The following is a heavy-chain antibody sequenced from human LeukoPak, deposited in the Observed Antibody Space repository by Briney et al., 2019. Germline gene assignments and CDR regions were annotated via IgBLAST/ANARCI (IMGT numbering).Heavy chain of an antibody. CDR2: IKDGSEK. Sequence: PGGSLRLSCAASGFTFSSYWMSWVRQAPGKGLEWVANIKDGSEKYYLDSVEGRFTISSDNAKKSLFLQMDSLRAKDTAVYYCARIGYCSGTYCSGFDYWSQGALVTVSS. CDR1: GFTFSSYW. CDR3: ARIGYCSGTYCSGFDY. V-gene: IGHV3-7*01. J-gene: IGHJ4*02. D-gene: IGHD2-2*01.